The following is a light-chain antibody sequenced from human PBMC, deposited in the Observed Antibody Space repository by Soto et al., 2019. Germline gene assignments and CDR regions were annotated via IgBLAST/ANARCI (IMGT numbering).Light chain of an antibody. V-gene: IGKV1-5*01. CDR3: QNYSLYSPWT. CDR2: DAS. J-gene: IGKJ1*01. Sequence: DIHMTQSPSSPSVSVGDRVTITCRTSQNINAWLAWYQQRPGQAPKLLIYDASSVQSGVPSRFSGSGSGTEFTLTITSLQPDDSATYYCQNYSLYSPWTFGQGTKVDI. CDR1: QNINAW.